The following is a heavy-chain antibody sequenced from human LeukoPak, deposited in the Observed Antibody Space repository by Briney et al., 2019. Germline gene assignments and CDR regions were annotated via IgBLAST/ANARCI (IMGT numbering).Heavy chain of an antibody. V-gene: IGHV3-48*02. J-gene: IGHJ4*02. D-gene: IGHD3-9*01. CDR2: ISSRSSSI. CDR3: ARVVYDSLTGFRY. CDR1: GFTFSYYG. Sequence: SGGSLRLSCPASGFTFSYYGINWVRQAPGKGLEWVSFISSRSSSIYYADSVKGRFTISRDNAKKSLYLQMNSLRDEDTAVYYCARVVYDSLTGFRYWGPRTLVTVSS.